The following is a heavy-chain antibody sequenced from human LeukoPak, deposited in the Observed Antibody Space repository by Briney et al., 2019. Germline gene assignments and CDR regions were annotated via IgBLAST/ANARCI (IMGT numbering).Heavy chain of an antibody. J-gene: IGHJ2*01. Sequence: SETLSLTCTVSGGSISSSSYYWGWIRQPPGEGLEWIGSIYYTRSTYYNPSLKSRVTISVDTSKNQFSLKLTSVAAADTAVYYCARGVTMIVVVIHDWYFDLWGRGTLVTVSS. V-gene: IGHV4-39*01. CDR1: GGSISSSSYY. CDR3: ARGVTMIVVVIHDWYFDL. D-gene: IGHD3-22*01. CDR2: IYYTRST.